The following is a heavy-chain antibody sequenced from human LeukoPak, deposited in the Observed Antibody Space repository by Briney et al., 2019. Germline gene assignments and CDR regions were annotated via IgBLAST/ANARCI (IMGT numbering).Heavy chain of an antibody. CDR1: GGSFSGYY. CDR3: ARGRKYSSGWYYFDY. V-gene: IGHV4-34*01. Sequence: SETLSLTCAVYGGSFSGYYWSWIRQPPGKGLEWIGEINHSGSTNYNPSLKSRVTISVDTSKNQFSLKLSSVTAADTAVYYCARGRKYSSGWYYFDYWGQGTLVTVSS. J-gene: IGHJ4*02. D-gene: IGHD6-19*01. CDR2: INHSGST.